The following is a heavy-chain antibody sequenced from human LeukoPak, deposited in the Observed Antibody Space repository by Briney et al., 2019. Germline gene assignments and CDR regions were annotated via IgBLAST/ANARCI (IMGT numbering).Heavy chain of an antibody. V-gene: IGHV5-51*01. CDR3: ARRQIPYYLDN. J-gene: IGHJ4*02. CDR1: GYSFTNYW. CDR2: IYPGDSDT. Sequence: GESLKISSKASGYSFTNYWIGWGRQMPGKSREWMGIIYPGDSDTRYSPSFQGQVTISADKSISTACLQWRSLKASDTAMYYCARRQIPYYLDNWGQGTLVIVSS. D-gene: IGHD2-2*02.